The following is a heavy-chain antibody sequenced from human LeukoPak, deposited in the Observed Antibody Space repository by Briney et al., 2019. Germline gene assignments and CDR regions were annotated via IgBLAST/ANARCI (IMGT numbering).Heavy chain of an antibody. V-gene: IGHV3-33*01. CDR1: GFTFSSCG. CDR3: AREGGGSGSYLFDY. Sequence: GGSLRLSCAASGFTFSSCGMHWVRQAPGKGLEGVAVIWYDGGNKYYADSVKGRFTISRDNSKNTLYLQMNSLRAEDTAVYYCAREGGGSGSYLFDYWGQGTLVTVSS. CDR2: IWYDGGNK. D-gene: IGHD3-10*01. J-gene: IGHJ4*02.